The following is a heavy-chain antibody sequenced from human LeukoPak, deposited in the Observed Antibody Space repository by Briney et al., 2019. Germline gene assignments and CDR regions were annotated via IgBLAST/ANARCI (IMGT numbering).Heavy chain of an antibody. CDR2: ISWNSGSI. V-gene: IGHV3-9*01. CDR1: GFTFDDYA. D-gene: IGHD3-22*01. J-gene: IGHJ3*02. Sequence: GGSLRLSCAASGFTFDDYAMHWVRQAPGKGLEWVSGISWNSGSIGYADSVKARFTISRDNAKNSLYLQMNSLRAEDTALYYCAKDKYYYDSTGAFDIWGQGTMVTVSS. CDR3: AKDKYYYDSTGAFDI.